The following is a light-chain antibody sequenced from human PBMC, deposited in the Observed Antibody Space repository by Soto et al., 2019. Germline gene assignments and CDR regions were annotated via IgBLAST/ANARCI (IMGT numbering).Light chain of an antibody. V-gene: IGKV3-20*01. CDR3: QQYGSSYT. CDR2: GAS. Sequence: IVLTQSPGTLSLSPGERATLSCRASQSVSSSFLAWYQQRPGQAPRLLIYGASIRATDIPDRFSGSGSGTDFTLTTSRLEPEHFAVYYCQQYGSSYTFGQGPKLEIK. J-gene: IGKJ2*01. CDR1: QSVSSSF.